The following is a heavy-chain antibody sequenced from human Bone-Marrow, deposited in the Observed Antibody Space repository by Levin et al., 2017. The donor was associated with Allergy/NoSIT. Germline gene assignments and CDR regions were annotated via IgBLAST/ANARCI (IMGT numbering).Heavy chain of an antibody. Sequence: ASVKVSCKASGYTFTSYDINWVRQATGQGLEWMGWMNPNSGNTGYAQKFQGRVTMTRNTSISTAYMELSSLRSEDTAVYYCARGHQFMITFGGVIDDFDYWGQGTLVTVSS. D-gene: IGHD3-16*02. J-gene: IGHJ4*02. V-gene: IGHV1-8*01. CDR1: GYTFTSYD. CDR3: ARGHQFMITFGGVIDDFDY. CDR2: MNPNSGNT.